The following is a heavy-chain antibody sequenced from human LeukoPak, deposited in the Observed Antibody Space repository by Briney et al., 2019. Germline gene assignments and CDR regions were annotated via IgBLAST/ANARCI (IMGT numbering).Heavy chain of an antibody. CDR3: ARDLSGHWTYDY. Sequence: GSLEPSCAASGFTFRNYYLPRVRQAPGKGVEGVAVISLDGNNEYYADSVKGRFSLSRDNSMNTLYLQLNSLRTEDTAMYCCARDLSGHWTYDYWGQGTLVTVSS. CDR2: ISLDGNNE. D-gene: IGHD1-1*01. V-gene: IGHV3-30-3*01. CDR1: GFTFRNYY. J-gene: IGHJ4*01.